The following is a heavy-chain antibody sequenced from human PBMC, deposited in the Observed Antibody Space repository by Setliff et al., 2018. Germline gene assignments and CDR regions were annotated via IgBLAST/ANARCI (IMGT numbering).Heavy chain of an antibody. V-gene: IGHV4-4*07. CDR3: ARVRITPYCMDV. CDR1: GGSINNYY. Sequence: SETLSLTCTVSGGSINNYYWTWTRQPAGKGLEWIGRIYTSGSTNYNPSLKSRVTMSLDKSKNQFSLKLYSVTAADTAVYFCARVRITPYCMDVWGKGTTVTVSS. D-gene: IGHD3-10*01. J-gene: IGHJ6*03. CDR2: IYTSGST.